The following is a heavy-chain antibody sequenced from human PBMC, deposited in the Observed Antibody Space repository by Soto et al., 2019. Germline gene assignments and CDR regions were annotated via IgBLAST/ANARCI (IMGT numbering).Heavy chain of an antibody. Sequence: SETLSLTCAVYGGSFSGYYWSWIRQPPGKGLEWIGEINHSGSTNYNPSLKSRVTISVDTSKNQSSLKLSSVTAADTAVYYCASRNDYIWGSYRHTLDYWGQGALVTVSS. CDR3: ASRNDYIWGSYRHTLDY. V-gene: IGHV4-34*01. D-gene: IGHD3-16*02. CDR1: GGSFSGYY. CDR2: INHSGST. J-gene: IGHJ4*02.